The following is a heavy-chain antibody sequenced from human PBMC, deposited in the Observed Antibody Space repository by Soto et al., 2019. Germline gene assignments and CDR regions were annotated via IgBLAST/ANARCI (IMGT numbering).Heavy chain of an antibody. J-gene: IGHJ4*02. CDR3: ARLGYDILTGYPLGY. CDR2: IYPGDSDT. CDR1: GYSFTSYW. V-gene: IGHV5-51*01. D-gene: IGHD3-9*01. Sequence: HGESLKISCKGSGYSFTSYWIGWVRQMPGKGLEWMGIIYPGDSDTRYSPSFQGQVTISADKSISTAYLQWSSLKASDTAMYYCARLGYDILTGYPLGYWGQGTLVTVSS.